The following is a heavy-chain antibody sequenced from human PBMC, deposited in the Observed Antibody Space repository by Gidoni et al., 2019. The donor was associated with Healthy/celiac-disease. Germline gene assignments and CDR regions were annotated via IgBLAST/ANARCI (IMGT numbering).Heavy chain of an antibody. D-gene: IGHD6-25*01. Sequence: QVTLRESGPALVKPTQTLTLTCPFSGFSLSTSGMCVSWIRQPPGKAREWLARIDWEDDKYYSTSLKTSLTIPKDTSKNQVVLTMTNMDPVDTATYYCARSISGYYYYYGMDVWGQGTTVTVSS. CDR1: GFSLSTSGMC. CDR2: IDWEDDK. V-gene: IGHV2-70*15. J-gene: IGHJ6*02. CDR3: ARSISGYYYYYGMDV.